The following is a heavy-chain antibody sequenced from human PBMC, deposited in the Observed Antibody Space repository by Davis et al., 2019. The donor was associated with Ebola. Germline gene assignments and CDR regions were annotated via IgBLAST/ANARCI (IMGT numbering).Heavy chain of an antibody. D-gene: IGHD2-2*01. CDR2: IKQDGSEK. J-gene: IGHJ6*02. CDR1: GFTFSNAW. Sequence: GESLKISCAASGFTFSNAWMSWVRQAPGKGLEWVANIKQDGSEKYYVDSVKGRFTISRDNAKNSLYLQMNSLRAEDTAVYYCARDRCSSTSCPLVYYYYYGMDVWGQGTTVTVSS. V-gene: IGHV3-7*01. CDR3: ARDRCSSTSCPLVYYYYYGMDV.